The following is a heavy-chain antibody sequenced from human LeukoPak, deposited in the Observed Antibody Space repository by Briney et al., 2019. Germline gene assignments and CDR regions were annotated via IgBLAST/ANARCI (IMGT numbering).Heavy chain of an antibody. J-gene: IGHJ6*03. Sequence: PGGSLRLSCAASGFTFSSYWMSWVRQAPGRGLEWVANIKQDGSEKNYVDSVKGRFTISRDNAKNSPYLQMNSLRAEDTAVYYCARDGYDPYYYDYYMDVWGKGTTVTVSS. CDR2: IKQDGSEK. V-gene: IGHV3-7*01. D-gene: IGHD5-12*01. CDR1: GFTFSSYW. CDR3: ARDGYDPYYYDYYMDV.